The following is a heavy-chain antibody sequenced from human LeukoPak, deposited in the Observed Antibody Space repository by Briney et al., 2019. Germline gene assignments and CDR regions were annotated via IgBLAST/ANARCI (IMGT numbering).Heavy chain of an antibody. CDR3: ARDSSSWWDWFGP. CDR1: GGSISSSNW. CDR2: IYHSGST. V-gene: IGHV4-4*02. J-gene: IGHJ5*02. D-gene: IGHD6-13*01. Sequence: PSQTLSLTCAVSGGSISSSNWWSWVRQPPGKGLEWIGEIYHSGSTSYNPSLKSRVTISVDKSKNQFSLKLSSVTAADTAVYYCARDSSSWWDWFGPWGQGTLVTVTS.